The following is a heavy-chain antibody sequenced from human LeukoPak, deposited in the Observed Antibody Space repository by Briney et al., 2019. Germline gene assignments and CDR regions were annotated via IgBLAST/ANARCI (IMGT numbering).Heavy chain of an antibody. V-gene: IGHV4-4*07. Sequence: PSETLSLTCTVSGGSVSSYYWSWIRQPAGKGLEWIGRIYTSGSTNYNPSLKSQVTMSVDTSKNQFSLKLTSVSAADTAVYYCARGSGYSYGYPFDYWGQGTLVTVSS. J-gene: IGHJ4*02. D-gene: IGHD5-18*01. CDR2: IYTSGST. CDR3: ARGSGYSYGYPFDY. CDR1: GGSVSSYY.